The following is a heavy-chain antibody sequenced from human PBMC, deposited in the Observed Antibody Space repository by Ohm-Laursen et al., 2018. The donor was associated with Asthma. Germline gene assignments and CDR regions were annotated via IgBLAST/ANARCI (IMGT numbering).Heavy chain of an antibody. CDR2: MNQDGSEK. J-gene: IGHJ3*02. Sequence: GSLRLSCSASEFTFNNYWMSWVRQAPGKGLEWVANMNQDGSEKYYVDSVKGRFTISRDNARNSLYLQMNSLRAEDTAVYYCAQEGSYLDAFDIWGQGTMVTVSS. V-gene: IGHV3-7*05. D-gene: IGHD1-26*01. CDR1: EFTFNNYW. CDR3: AQEGSYLDAFDI.